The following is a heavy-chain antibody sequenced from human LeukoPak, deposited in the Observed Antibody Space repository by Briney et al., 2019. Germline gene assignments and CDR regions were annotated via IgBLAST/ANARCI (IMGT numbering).Heavy chain of an antibody. CDR3: ARDIVGAQGVWYFDY. CDR2: IYYSVRT. Sequence: SETLSLTCTVSGGSISSYYWSWIRQPPGKGLEWIGYIYYSVRTNYNPSLKSRVTISVDTSKNQFSLKLSSVTAADTAVYYCARDIVGAQGVWYFDYWGQGTLVTVSS. V-gene: IGHV4-59*01. D-gene: IGHD1-26*01. CDR1: GGSISSYY. J-gene: IGHJ4*02.